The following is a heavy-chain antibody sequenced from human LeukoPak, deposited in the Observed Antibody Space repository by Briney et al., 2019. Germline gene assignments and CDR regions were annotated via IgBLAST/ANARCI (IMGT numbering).Heavy chain of an antibody. Sequence: GGSLRLSCAASGFTFSSYWMGWVRQAPGKGLEWVANIKQDGSEKYYVDSVKGRFTISRDNAQNSLYLQMNSLRAEDTAVYYCARFFVVGARYFDYWGQGTLVTVSS. CDR1: GFTFSSYW. CDR3: ARFFVVGARYFDY. CDR2: IKQDGSEK. D-gene: IGHD1-26*01. J-gene: IGHJ4*02. V-gene: IGHV3-7*01.